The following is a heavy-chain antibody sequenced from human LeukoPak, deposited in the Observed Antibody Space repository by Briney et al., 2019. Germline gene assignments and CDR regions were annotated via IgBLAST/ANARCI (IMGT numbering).Heavy chain of an antibody. CDR2: IGGDGVGK. Sequence: GGSLRLPCVASGFIFSNYAMTWVRQAPGKGLEWVSAIGGDGVGKDYADSVKGRFTISRDNSKNTLYLQMNSLRAEDTALYYCAKRAGGTPDYWGLGTLVIVSS. J-gene: IGHJ4*02. CDR1: GFIFSNYA. V-gene: IGHV3-23*01. D-gene: IGHD1-26*01. CDR3: AKRAGGTPDY.